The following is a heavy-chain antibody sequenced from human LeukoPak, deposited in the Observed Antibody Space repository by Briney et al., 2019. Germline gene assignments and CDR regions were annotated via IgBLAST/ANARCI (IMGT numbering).Heavy chain of an antibody. CDR1: IGSISRYY. V-gene: IGHV4-59*01. D-gene: IGHD1-26*01. J-gene: IGHJ4*02. Sequence: PSETLSLTCTVSIGSISRYYWSWIRQPPGKGLEWIGDIYYSGGTNYNPSLKSRVHISVATSKNQFSLKLSSVTAADTAVYYCARGSYSGSYYYFDYWGQGTLVTVSS. CDR3: ARGSYSGSYYYFDY. CDR2: IYYSGGT.